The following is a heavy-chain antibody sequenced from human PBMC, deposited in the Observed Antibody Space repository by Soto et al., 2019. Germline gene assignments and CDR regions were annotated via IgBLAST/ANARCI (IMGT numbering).Heavy chain of an antibody. CDR1: GGTFSTSA. V-gene: IGHV1-69*12. CDR3: ARDKDRLQLGGNYYYILDV. CDR2: IMPVFPTP. J-gene: IGHJ6*02. Sequence: QVQLVQSGAEVKKPGSSVKVSCKTSGGTFSTSAISWVRQAPGQGLEWVGGIMPVFPTPDYAQNFQGRDTITAEDSTTTAYLELTSLRADDTAVYYCARDKDRLQLGGNYYYILDVWGQGTAITVSS. D-gene: IGHD1-1*01.